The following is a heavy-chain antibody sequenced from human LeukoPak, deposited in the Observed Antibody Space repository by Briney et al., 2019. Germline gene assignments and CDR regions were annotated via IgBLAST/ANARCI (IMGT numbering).Heavy chain of an antibody. CDR1: GGSMTSHH. V-gene: IGHV4-59*11. Sequence: SETLSLTCTVSGGSMTSHHWNWIRQTPGKGLEWIGYVFDSGRTKENPSLKSRVTLSADTSKNQLSLRLSSVTAADTAVYYCTTIKRGNIFGYFDFWGQGILVTVSS. CDR3: TTIKRGNIFGYFDF. CDR2: VFDSGRT. J-gene: IGHJ4*02. D-gene: IGHD5-18*01.